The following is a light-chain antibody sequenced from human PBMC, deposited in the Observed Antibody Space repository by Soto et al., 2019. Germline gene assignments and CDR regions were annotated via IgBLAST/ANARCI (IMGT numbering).Light chain of an antibody. CDR3: QQYGSSTET. J-gene: IGKJ1*01. CDR2: GAS. CDR1: QSVSSSY. V-gene: IGKV3-20*01. Sequence: EIVLTQSPGTLSLSPGERATLSCRASQSVSSSYLAWYQQKPGQAPRLLIYGASSRATGIPDRFSGSGSGTDFTLTISRLEPEDFAVYYRQQYGSSTETFGQGTKVDI.